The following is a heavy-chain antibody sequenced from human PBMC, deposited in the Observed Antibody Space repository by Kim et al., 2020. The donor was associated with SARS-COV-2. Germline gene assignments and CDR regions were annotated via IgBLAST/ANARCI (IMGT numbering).Heavy chain of an antibody. CDR1: GASLNNFY. CDR2: INHRGST. CDR3: ARETSRGADAFDI. D-gene: IGHD3-10*01. Sequence: SETLSLTCAVYGASLNNFYWSWLRQSPGTGLEWIAEINHRGSTNYNPSLKSRVTISADTSKSQFSLKVNSVTVADTAVYYCARETSRGADAFDIWGHGT. V-gene: IGHV4-34*01. J-gene: IGHJ3*02.